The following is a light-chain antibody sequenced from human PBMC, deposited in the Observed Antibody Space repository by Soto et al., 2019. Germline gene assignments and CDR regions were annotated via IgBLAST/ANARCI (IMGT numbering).Light chain of an antibody. CDR2: DAS. J-gene: IGKJ1*01. CDR1: QNINNW. CDR3: QQCNSYSWT. Sequence: DIQMTQSPSTLSASVGDRFTMTCRASQNINNWLAWYQQKPVKAPKLLIHDASSLESGVPSRFSGSGSGTEFTLTISSLQPDDFATYYCQQCNSYSWTFGQGTKVDIK. V-gene: IGKV1-5*01.